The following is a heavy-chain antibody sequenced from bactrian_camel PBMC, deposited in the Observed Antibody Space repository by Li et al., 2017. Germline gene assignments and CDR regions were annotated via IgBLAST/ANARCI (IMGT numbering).Heavy chain of an antibody. V-gene: IGHV3S1*01. D-gene: IGHD7*01. CDR2: LRTLGNLT. Sequence: HVQLVESGGGSAQPGGSLRLSCIASGYTDRTYCVGWFRQAIGKGREGVAALRTLGNLTYYADSVKGRFTISQDNAKNTVYLQMNSVEPEDTAMYYCAADPKPCWAPTALRLNAFSNWGQGTQVTVS. J-gene: IGHJ4*01. CDR3: AADPKPCWAPTALRLNAFSN. CDR1: GYTDRTYC.